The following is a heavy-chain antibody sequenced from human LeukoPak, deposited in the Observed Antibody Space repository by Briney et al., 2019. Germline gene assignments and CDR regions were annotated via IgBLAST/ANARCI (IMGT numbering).Heavy chain of an antibody. J-gene: IGHJ4*02. Sequence: GGSLRLSCAASGFTVISNYMSWVRQAPGKGLEWVSVIYSGGNTYYADSVKGRFITSRDNSKNTLYLQMNSLRAEDTAVYYCARAHSGSGSYGLDYWGQGTLVTVSS. V-gene: IGHV3-53*01. CDR2: IYSGGNT. D-gene: IGHD3-10*01. CDR3: ARAHSGSGSYGLDY. CDR1: GFTVISNY.